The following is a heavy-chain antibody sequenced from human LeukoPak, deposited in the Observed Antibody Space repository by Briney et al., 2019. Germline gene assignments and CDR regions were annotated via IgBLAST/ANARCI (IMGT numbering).Heavy chain of an antibody. CDR3: ARVLYGSGNNWFDP. J-gene: IGHJ5*02. V-gene: IGHV4-4*07. CDR1: GGSISSYY. CDR2: IYTGGST. D-gene: IGHD3-10*01. Sequence: SETLSLTCSVSGGSISSYYWSWIRQPAGKGLEWIGRIYTGGSTNYNPSLKSRVTMSVDTSKNQFSLKLSSVTAADAAVYYCARVLYGSGNNWFDPWGQGTLVTVSS.